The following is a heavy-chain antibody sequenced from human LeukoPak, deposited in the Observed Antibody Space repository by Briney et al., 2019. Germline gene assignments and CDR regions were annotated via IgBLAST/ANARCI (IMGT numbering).Heavy chain of an antibody. CDR2: LNQDGSER. Sequence: GGSLRLSCAASGFTFSSYWMSWARQTPDKGLEWVAHLNQDGSERYYVDSVKGRFTISRENARNSLYLQMNSLRGEDTAVYFCAKCGSGSNFDYWGQGILVTVSS. V-gene: IGHV3-7*02. J-gene: IGHJ4*02. CDR3: AKCGSGSNFDY. CDR1: GFTFSSYW. D-gene: IGHD3-10*01.